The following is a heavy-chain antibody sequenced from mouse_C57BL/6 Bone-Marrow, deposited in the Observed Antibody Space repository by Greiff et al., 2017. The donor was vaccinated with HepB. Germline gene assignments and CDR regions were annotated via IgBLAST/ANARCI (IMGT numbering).Heavy chain of an antibody. CDR1: GYTFTDYY. J-gene: IGHJ3*01. D-gene: IGHD1-1*01. CDR2: INPNNGGT. CDR3: ATTTVVATRGFAY. V-gene: IGHV1-26*01. Sequence: EVQLQQSGPELVKPGASVKISCKASGYTFTDYYMNWVKQSHGKSLEWIGDINPNNGGTSYNQKFKGKATLTVDKSSSTSYMELRSLTSEDSAVYYCATTTVVATRGFAYWGQGTLVTVSA.